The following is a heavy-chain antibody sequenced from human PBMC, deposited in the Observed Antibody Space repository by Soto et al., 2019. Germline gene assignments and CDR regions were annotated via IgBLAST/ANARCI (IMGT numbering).Heavy chain of an antibody. CDR2: INHSGST. CDR1: GGSFSGYY. D-gene: IGHD6-13*01. CDR3: AREPAAGTFDY. V-gene: IGHV4-34*01. Sequence: SETLSLTCAVYGGSFSGYYWSWIRQPPGKGLEWIGEINHSGSTNYNPSLKSRVTISVDTSKNQFSLKLSSVTAADTAVYYCAREPAAGTFDYWGQGTLVTVSS. J-gene: IGHJ4*02.